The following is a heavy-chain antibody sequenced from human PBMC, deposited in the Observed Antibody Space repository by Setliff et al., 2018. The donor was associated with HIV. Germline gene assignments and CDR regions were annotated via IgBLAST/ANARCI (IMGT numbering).Heavy chain of an antibody. V-gene: IGHV4-39*01. CDR1: GGSLTNYY. CDR2: IYYSGST. D-gene: IGHD4-17*01. J-gene: IGHJ3*02. CDR3: ARPLMTTVVSVCAFDI. Sequence: SETLSLTCTLYGGSLTNYYWGWIRQPPGKGLEWIGSIYYSGSTYYNPSLKSRVTISVDTSKNQFSLKLSSVTAADTAVYYCARPLMTTVVSVCAFDIWG.